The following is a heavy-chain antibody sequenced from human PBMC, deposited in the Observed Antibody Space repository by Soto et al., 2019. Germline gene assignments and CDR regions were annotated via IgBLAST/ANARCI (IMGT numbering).Heavy chain of an antibody. CDR1: GGSISICGYS. CDR3: ARTGGSSTYFDY. CDR2: IYHSGST. Sequence: SETLSLTCAVSGGSISICGYSWSWIRQPPGKGLEWIGYIYHSGSTYYNPSLKSRVTISVDRSKNQFSLKLSSVTAADTAVYYCARTGGSSTYFDYWGQGTLVTVSS. V-gene: IGHV4-30-2*01. D-gene: IGHD6-6*01. J-gene: IGHJ4*02.